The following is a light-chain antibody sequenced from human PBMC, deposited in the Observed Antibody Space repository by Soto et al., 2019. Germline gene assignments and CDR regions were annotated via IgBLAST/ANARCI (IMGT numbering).Light chain of an antibody. J-gene: IGLJ2*01. CDR3: SSYTGSSTLYVV. V-gene: IGLV2-14*01. CDR2: DVS. Sequence: QPVLTQPASVSGSPGQSITISCTGTSSDVGGYNYVSWYQQHPGKAPKLMIYDVSNRPSGVSNRFSGSKSGNTASLTISGLQAEDEADYYCSSYTGSSTLYVVFGGGTQLTVL. CDR1: SSDVGGYNY.